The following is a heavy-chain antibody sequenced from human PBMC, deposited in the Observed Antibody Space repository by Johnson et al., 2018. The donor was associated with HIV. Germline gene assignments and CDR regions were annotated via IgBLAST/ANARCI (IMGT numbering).Heavy chain of an antibody. Sequence: VQLVESGGGLVQPGGSLRLSCAASGFTVSSNYMSWVRQAPGKGLEWVSIIYSGGNTYYADSVKGRFTISRDNSKNMLSLQMNSLRAEDTAVYYCARDGGGARQGAFDIWGQGTMVTVSS. V-gene: IGHV3-66*02. CDR2: IYSGGNT. CDR1: GFTVSSNY. D-gene: IGHD6-6*01. CDR3: ARDGGGARQGAFDI. J-gene: IGHJ3*02.